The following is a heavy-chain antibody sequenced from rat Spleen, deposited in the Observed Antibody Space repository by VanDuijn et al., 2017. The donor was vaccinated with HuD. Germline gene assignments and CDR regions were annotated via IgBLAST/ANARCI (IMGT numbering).Heavy chain of an antibody. CDR2: IGPSGGST. CDR1: GFTFSNYD. Sequence: EVQLVESGGGLVQPGRSLKLSCVASGFTFSNYDMAWVRQAPTKGLEWVASIGPSGGSTYYRDSVKGRFTISRDNAKSTLSLQMNILRSEDTATYYCTRAIYTTDYYYAKGYYVMDAWGQGASVTVSS. D-gene: IGHD1-6*01. CDR3: TRAIYTTDYYYAKGYYVMDA. J-gene: IGHJ4*01. V-gene: IGHV5-27*01.